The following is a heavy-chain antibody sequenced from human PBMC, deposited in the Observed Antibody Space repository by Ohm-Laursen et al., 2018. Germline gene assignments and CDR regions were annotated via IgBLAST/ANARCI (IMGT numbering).Heavy chain of an antibody. J-gene: IGHJ4*02. CDR2: ISWNSGSI. CDR1: GFTFDNYA. CDR3: AKVASGGYYYFDY. Sequence: SLRLSCTASGFTFDNYAMHWVRQAPGKGLEWVSGISWNSGSIGYADSVKGRFTISRDNAKSSLYLQMNSLRAEDTALYYCAKVASGGYYYFDYWGQGTLVTVSS. D-gene: IGHD1-26*01. V-gene: IGHV3-9*01.